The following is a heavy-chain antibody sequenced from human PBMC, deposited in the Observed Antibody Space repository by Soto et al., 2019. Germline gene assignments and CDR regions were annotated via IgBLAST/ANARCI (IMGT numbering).Heavy chain of an antibody. CDR2: IIRIFHTP. CDR1: GGTFSSYA. J-gene: IGHJ4*02. Sequence: SVKVSCKASGGTFSSYAFSWVRQAPGQGLEWMGGIIRIFHTPTYAQKFQGRVTITADESTSTAYMELISLRSDDTAVYYCIHRRDGYNSAFFDYWGQGTLVTVSS. D-gene: IGHD5-12*01. CDR3: IHRRDGYNSAFFDY. V-gene: IGHV1-69*13.